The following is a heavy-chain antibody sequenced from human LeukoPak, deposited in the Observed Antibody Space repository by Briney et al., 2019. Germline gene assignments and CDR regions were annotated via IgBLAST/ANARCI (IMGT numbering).Heavy chain of an antibody. V-gene: IGHV3-74*03. Sequence: GGSLRLSCEASGFIFNTYWIYWVRQAPGKGLVWVSRINGAGTSTMYADSVRGRFTVSRDNAKNSLYLQMNSLRAEDTAVYYCARDLSRYCSGGSCPLDYWGQGTLVTVSS. CDR3: ARDLSRYCSGGSCPLDY. CDR1: GFIFNTYW. J-gene: IGHJ4*02. D-gene: IGHD2-15*01. CDR2: INGAGTST.